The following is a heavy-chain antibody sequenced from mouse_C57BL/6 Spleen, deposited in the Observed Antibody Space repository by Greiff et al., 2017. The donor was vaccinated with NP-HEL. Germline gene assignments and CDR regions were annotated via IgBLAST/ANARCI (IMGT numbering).Heavy chain of an antibody. D-gene: IGHD2-3*01. CDR3: AREGSYDGYYGAMDY. Sequence: EVMLVESEGGLVQPGSSMKLSCTASGFTFSDYYMAWVRQVPEKGLEWVANINYDGSSTYYLDSLKSRFIISRDNAKHILYLQMSSLKSEDTATYYCAREGSYDGYYGAMDYWGQGTSVTVSS. CDR2: INYDGSST. CDR1: GFTFSDYY. J-gene: IGHJ4*01. V-gene: IGHV5-16*01.